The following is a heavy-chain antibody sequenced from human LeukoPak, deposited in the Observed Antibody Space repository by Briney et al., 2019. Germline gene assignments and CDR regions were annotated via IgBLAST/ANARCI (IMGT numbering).Heavy chain of an antibody. J-gene: IGHJ4*02. CDR1: GFTFSDYY. D-gene: IGHD5-12*01. CDR2: ISSSGTTI. Sequence: PGGSLRLSCAASGFTFSDYYMSWIRQAPGKGLEWVSYISSSGTTIYYADSVKGRFTISRDNAKNSLYLQMNSLRAEDTAVYYCARLEVTVVATIDYWGQGTLVTVSS. CDR3: ARLEVTVVATIDY. V-gene: IGHV3-11*04.